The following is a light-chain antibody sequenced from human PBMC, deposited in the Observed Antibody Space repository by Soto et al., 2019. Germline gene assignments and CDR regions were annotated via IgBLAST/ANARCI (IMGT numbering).Light chain of an antibody. J-gene: IGKJ1*01. CDR1: QGISTY. CDR3: QSYTGAPWT. CDR2: AAS. V-gene: IGKV1-27*01. Sequence: DIQMTQSPSSLSASVGDRVTITCRASQGISTYLVWYQQKPGTVPKLLIFAASTLQSGVPSRFSGSGSGTDFTLTISSLQPEDVETYYCQSYTGAPWTFGQGTKLEI.